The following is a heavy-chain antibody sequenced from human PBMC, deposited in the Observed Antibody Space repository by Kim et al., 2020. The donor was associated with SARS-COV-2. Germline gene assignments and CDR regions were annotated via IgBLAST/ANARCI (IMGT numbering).Heavy chain of an antibody. V-gene: IGHV3-64D*06. CDR3: VRAVLGYYYDSSGYSLVY. CDR2: ISSNGGST. D-gene: IGHD3-22*01. CDR1: GFTFSSYA. J-gene: IGHJ4*02. Sequence: GGSLRLSCSASGFTFSSYAMHWVRQAPGKGLEYVSAISSNGGSTYYADSVKGRFTISRDNSKNTLYLQMSSLRAEDTAVYYCVRAVLGYYYDSSGYSLVYWGQGTLVTVSS.